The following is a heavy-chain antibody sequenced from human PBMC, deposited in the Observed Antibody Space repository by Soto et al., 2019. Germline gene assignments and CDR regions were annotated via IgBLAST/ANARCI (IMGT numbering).Heavy chain of an antibody. CDR3: ARDGSSSSWYYFDY. Sequence: EVQLVETGGGLIQPGGSLRLSCAASGFTVSSHYMSWVRQAPGKGLEWVSVIYSGGSTYYADSVKGRFTISRDNSKNTLYLQMNSLRAEDTAVYYCARDGSSSSWYYFDYWGQGTLVTVSS. V-gene: IGHV3-53*02. CDR2: IYSGGST. D-gene: IGHD6-13*01. J-gene: IGHJ4*02. CDR1: GFTVSSHY.